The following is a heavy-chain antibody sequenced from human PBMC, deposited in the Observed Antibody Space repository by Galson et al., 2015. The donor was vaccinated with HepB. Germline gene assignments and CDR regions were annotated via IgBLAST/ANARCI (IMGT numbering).Heavy chain of an antibody. D-gene: IGHD6-13*01. CDR1: GGSFSGYY. J-gene: IGHJ5*02. V-gene: IGHV4-34*01. Sequence: SETLSLTCAVYGGSFSGYYWSWIRQPPGKGLEWIGEINHSGSTNYNPSLKSRVTISVDTSKNQFSLKLSSVTAADTAVYYCAREVGATTWYSSLKRWFDPWGQGTLVTVSS. CDR3: AREVGATTWYSSLKRWFDP. CDR2: INHSGST.